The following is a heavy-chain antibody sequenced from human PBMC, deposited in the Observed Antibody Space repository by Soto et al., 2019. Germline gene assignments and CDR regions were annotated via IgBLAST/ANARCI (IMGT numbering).Heavy chain of an antibody. CDR2: IWYDGSNK. Sequence: QVQLVESGGGVVQPGRSLRLSCAASGFTFSSYGMHWVRQAPGKGLEWVAVIWYDGSNKYYGDSVKGRFTISRDNFTNTLYLQMNSLRAEDTAIYHCARYGGHSLDFWGQGTLVTVSS. V-gene: IGHV3-33*01. CDR1: GFTFSSYG. D-gene: IGHD2-21*02. J-gene: IGHJ4*02. CDR3: ARYGGHSLDF.